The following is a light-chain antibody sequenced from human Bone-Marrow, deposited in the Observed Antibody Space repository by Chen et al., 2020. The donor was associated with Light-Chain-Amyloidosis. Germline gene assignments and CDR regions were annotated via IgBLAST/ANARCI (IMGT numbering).Light chain of an antibody. CDR1: SSDVGAYNY. Sequence: QSALTQPPSASGSPGQSITISCTGTSSDVGAYNYVSWYQQHPGKAPKLMIYEVNKRPPGVPARFSCSKSGNTASLTVSGLQAEDEADYYCTSYAGGHTLPVFGVGTSLTVL. J-gene: IGLJ2*01. V-gene: IGLV2-8*01. CDR2: EVN. CDR3: TSYAGGHTLPV.